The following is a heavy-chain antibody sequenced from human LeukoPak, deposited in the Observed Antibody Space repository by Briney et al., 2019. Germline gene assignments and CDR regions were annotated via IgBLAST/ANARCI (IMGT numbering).Heavy chain of an antibody. D-gene: IGHD3-10*01. Sequence: PGESLKIPSKGSGYSFTSYWIGWVRQMAGKGLEWMGIIYPGDSDTRYSPSFEGQVTISADKPINTAYLQWSSLKASDTAMYYCVRPFGEAVADTRGGVDYWGQGTLVTVSS. CDR1: GYSFTSYW. CDR2: IYPGDSDT. CDR3: VRPFGEAVADTRGGVDY. J-gene: IGHJ4*02. V-gene: IGHV5-51*01.